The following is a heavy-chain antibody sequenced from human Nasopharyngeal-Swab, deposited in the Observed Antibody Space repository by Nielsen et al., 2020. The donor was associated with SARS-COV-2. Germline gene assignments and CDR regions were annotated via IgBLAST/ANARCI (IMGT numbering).Heavy chain of an antibody. D-gene: IGHD3-22*01. Sequence: SLRLSWAASGFSFSDYYMSWLRQAPGKGLEWISYISSGGTTKYYADSVKGRFAISRDNARRSLFLQMNSLRAEDTALYYCARRAYYYDSRGFYEDYWGQGTLVTVSS. CDR1: GFSFSDYY. CDR3: ARRAYYYDSRGFYEDY. J-gene: IGHJ4*02. V-gene: IGHV3-11*04. CDR2: ISSGGTTK.